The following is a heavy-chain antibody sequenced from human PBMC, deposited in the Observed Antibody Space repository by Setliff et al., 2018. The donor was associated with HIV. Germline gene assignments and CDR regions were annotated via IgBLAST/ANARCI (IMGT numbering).Heavy chain of an antibody. CDR2: IIPILGIA. V-gene: IGHV1-69*10. J-gene: IGHJ5*02. CDR3: ARAQYQLLEPPTYNWFDP. CDR1: GDTFSSYA. Sequence: ASVKVSCKASGDTFSSYAISWVRQAPGQGLEWMGGIIPILGIANYAQKFQDRVTITADKSTDTAYMELSSLRSEDTAVYYCARAQYQLLEPPTYNWFDPWGQRTLVTVSS. D-gene: IGHD2-2*01.